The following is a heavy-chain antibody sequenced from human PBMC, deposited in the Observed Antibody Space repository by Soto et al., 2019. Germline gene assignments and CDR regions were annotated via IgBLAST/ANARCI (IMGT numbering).Heavy chain of an antibody. J-gene: IGHJ6*02. V-gene: IGHV4-30-4*01. CDR2: IYYSGST. CDR1: GGSISSGDYY. CDR3: ARDPHPSDILTGYHYYYGMDV. Sequence: QVQLQESGPGLVKPSQTLSLTCTVSGGSISSGDYYWSWIRQPPGTGLEWIGYIYYSGSTYYNPSLQRRVTLSVHPSKNQFSLKLSSVTAADPAVYYCARDPHPSDILTGYHYYYGMDVWGQGTTVTVSS. D-gene: IGHD3-9*01.